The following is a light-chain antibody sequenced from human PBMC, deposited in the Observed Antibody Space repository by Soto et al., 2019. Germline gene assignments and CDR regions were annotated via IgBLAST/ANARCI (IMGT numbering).Light chain of an antibody. J-gene: IGKJ1*01. V-gene: IGKV1-5*01. CDR2: DAS. Sequence: DIQVTQSPPTLSASVGDTVTVTCRASQSVSGWLAWYQQKPGEAPKLLIYDASALPRGVPSRFGGSGSGTEFTLTISSLEPEDFATYYCQHYNTYPWTFGQGTKVDIK. CDR1: QSVSGW. CDR3: QHYNTYPWT.